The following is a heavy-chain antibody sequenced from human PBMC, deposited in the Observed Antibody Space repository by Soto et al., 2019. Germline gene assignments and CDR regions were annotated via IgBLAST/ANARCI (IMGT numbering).Heavy chain of an antibody. V-gene: IGHV4-59*01. CDR1: GGSISSYY. CDR3: ARGYGDYGY. D-gene: IGHD4-17*01. J-gene: IGHJ4*02. CDR2: IYYSGST. Sequence: SETLSLTCTVSGGSISSYYWSWIRQPPGKGLEWIGYIYYSGSTNYNPSLKSRVTISVDTSKNQFSLKLSSVTAADTAVYYCARGYGDYGYWGQGTLVTVSS.